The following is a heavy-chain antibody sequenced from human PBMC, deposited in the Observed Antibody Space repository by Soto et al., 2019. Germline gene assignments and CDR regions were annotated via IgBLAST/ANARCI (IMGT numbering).Heavy chain of an antibody. D-gene: IGHD6-19*01. CDR3: ARDPLADSAVAVMNWFDP. V-gene: IGHV1-3*05. CDR1: GYTFTSYA. J-gene: IGHJ5*02. CDR2: INAGNGNT. Sequence: QVQLVQSGAEEKKPGASVKVSCKASGYTFTSYAMHWVRQAPGQRLEWMGWINAGNGNTKYSQKFQGRVTITRDTSASTAYMELSSLRSEDTAVYYCARDPLADSAVAVMNWFDPWGQGTLVTVSS.